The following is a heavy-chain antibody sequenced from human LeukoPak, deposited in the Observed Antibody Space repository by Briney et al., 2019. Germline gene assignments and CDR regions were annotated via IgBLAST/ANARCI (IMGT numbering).Heavy chain of an antibody. D-gene: IGHD2-21*02. J-gene: IGHJ4*02. CDR3: ARDCGGDCWDRNFDY. V-gene: IGHV3-33*01. Sequence: PGGSLRLSCAASGFXFSSYDIHWVRQAPGKGLEWVAVIWYDASNKYYADSVKGRFTISRDKSKNTLYLQMNSLRAEDTAVYYCARDCGGDCWDRNFDYWGQGTLITVSS. CDR2: IWYDASNK. CDR1: GFXFSSYD.